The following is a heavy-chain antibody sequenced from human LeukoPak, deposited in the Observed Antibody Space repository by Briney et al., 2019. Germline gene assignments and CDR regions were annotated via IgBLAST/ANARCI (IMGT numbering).Heavy chain of an antibody. Sequence: EPGRSLRLSCAASGFTFSSYAMHWVRQAPGKGLEWVAVISYDGSNKYYADSVKGRFTISRDNSKNTLYLQMNSLRAEDTAVYHCARDPTSGSAAFDYWGQGTLVTVSS. V-gene: IGHV3-30*04. CDR1: GFTFSSYA. J-gene: IGHJ4*02. CDR2: ISYDGSNK. CDR3: ARDPTSGSAAFDY. D-gene: IGHD5-12*01.